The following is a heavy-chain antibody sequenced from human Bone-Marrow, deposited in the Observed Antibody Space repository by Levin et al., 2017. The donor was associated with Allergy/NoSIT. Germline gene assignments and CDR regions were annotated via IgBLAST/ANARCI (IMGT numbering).Heavy chain of an antibody. Sequence: GESLKISCVASGFTVSSHYMRWVRPAPGEGLEWVSLIYSEGTTDYADSVKGRFTLSRDKSKNTLYLQMNSLRVEDTAVYYCARDGGVQVGGDYVGQGTLVTVSS. CDR2: IYSEGTT. CDR3: ARDGGVQVGGDY. J-gene: IGHJ4*02. CDR1: GFTVSSHY. V-gene: IGHV3-66*01. D-gene: IGHD2-8*02.